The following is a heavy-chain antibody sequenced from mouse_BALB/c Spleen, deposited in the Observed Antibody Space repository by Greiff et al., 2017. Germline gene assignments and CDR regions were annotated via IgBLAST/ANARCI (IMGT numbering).Heavy chain of an antibody. CDR1: GFNIKDTY. Sequence: EVQGVESGAELVKPGASVKLSCTASGFNIKDTYMHWVKQRPEQGLEWIGRIDPANGNTKYDPKFQGKATITADTSSNTAYLQLSSLTSEDTAVYYCARGTTATLDYWGQGTTLTVSS. J-gene: IGHJ2*01. CDR2: IDPANGNT. CDR3: ARGTTATLDY. V-gene: IGHV14-3*02. D-gene: IGHD1-2*01.